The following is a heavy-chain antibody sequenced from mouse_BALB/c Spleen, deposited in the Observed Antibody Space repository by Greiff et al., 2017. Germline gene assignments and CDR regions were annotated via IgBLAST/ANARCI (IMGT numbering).Heavy chain of an antibody. CDR1: GYSITSDYA. Sequence: EVKLQESGPGLVKPSQSLSLTCTVTGYSITSDYAWNWIRQFPGNKLEWMGYISYSGSTSYNPSLKSRISITRDTSKNQFFLQLNSVTTEDTATYYCARYTFNDYGGYYYAMDYWGQGTSVTVSS. V-gene: IGHV3-2*02. J-gene: IGHJ4*01. CDR2: ISYSGST. D-gene: IGHD2-4*01. CDR3: ARYTFNDYGGYYYAMDY.